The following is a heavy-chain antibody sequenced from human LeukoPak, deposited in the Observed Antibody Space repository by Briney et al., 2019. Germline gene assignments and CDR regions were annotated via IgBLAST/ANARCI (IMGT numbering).Heavy chain of an antibody. CDR1: GDSMNPYY. V-gene: IGHV4-59*01. CDR3: ARAHSYSGHAEADC. J-gene: IGHJ4*02. CDR2: IYYSGTT. Sequence: SETLSLTCTVSGDSMNPYYWSWVRQPPGKGLELIGYIYYSGTTKYNPSLNSRVSISIDTSKKQFSLKVISVTAADTAVYYCARAHSYSGHAEADCWGQGTLVTVSS. D-gene: IGHD5-12*01.